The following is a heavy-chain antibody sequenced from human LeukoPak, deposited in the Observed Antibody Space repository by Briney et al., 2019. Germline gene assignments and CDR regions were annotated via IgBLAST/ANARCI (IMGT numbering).Heavy chain of an antibody. CDR1: GGSISNYY. Sequence: NPSETLSLTCTVSGGSISNYYWSWIRQPPGKGLEWIGYIYYSGSTNYNPSLKSRVTISVDTSKNQFSLKLSSVTAADTAVYYCARGNYDFWSGHVEIDYWGQGTLVTVSS. V-gene: IGHV4-59*01. J-gene: IGHJ4*02. D-gene: IGHD3-3*01. CDR3: ARGNYDFWSGHVEIDY. CDR2: IYYSGST.